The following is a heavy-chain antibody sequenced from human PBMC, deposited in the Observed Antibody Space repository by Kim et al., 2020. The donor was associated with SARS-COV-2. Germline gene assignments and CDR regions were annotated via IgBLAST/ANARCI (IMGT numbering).Heavy chain of an antibody. CDR1: GFTFSSYA. V-gene: IGHV3-23*01. Sequence: GGSLRLSCAASGFTFSSYAMSWVRQAPGKGLEWVSAIRGSGGSTYYADSVKGRFTISRDNSKNTLYLQMNSLRAEDTAVYYCAKDARIREVTVVGVVPYPNWFDAWGQGTLVTVSS. CDR2: IRGSGGST. CDR3: AKDARIREVTVVGVVPYPNWFDA. J-gene: IGHJ5*02. D-gene: IGHD3-3*01.